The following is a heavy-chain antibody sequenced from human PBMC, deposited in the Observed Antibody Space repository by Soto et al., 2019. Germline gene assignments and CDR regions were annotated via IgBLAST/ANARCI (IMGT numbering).Heavy chain of an antibody. V-gene: IGHV3-23*01. CDR2: ISGSGGST. CDR3: ATDQGGYYYYGMDV. J-gene: IGHJ6*02. CDR1: GFTFSSYA. Sequence: EVQLLESGGGLVQPGGSLRLSCAASGFTFSSYAMSWVRQAPGKGLEWVSAISGSGGSTYYADSVKGRFTISRDNSKNTLYLQMNSLRAEDTAVYYCATDQGGYYYYGMDVWVQGPTVTVSS.